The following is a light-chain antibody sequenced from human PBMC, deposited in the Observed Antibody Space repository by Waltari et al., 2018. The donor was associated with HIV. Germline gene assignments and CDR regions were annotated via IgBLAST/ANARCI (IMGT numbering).Light chain of an antibody. CDR3: QSYDSSLSSSV. CDR2: GNS. V-gene: IGLV1-40*01. J-gene: IGLJ2*01. Sequence: QSDLTQPPSVSGAPGHRLTISCPGVSAGYDVHWYQQLPGTAPKLLIYGNSNRPSGVPDRFSGSKSGPLASLAITGLQAEDEADYYCQSYDSSLSSSVFGGGTRLTVL. CDR1: SAGYD.